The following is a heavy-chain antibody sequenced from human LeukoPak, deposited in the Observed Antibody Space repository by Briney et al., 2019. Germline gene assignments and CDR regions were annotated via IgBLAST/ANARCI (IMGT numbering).Heavy chain of an antibody. CDR1: GFTFSSYA. D-gene: IGHD3-9*01. CDR2: ISYDGSNK. J-gene: IGHJ5*02. V-gene: IGHV3-30-3*01. CDR3: ARDRYPVGGLRYFDWPAPFDP. Sequence: AGGSLRLSCAASGFTFSSYAMHWVRQAPGKGLEWMAVISYDGSNKYYADSVKGRFTISRDNSKNTLYLQMNSLRAEDTAVYYCARDRYPVGGLRYFDWPAPFDPWGQGTLVTVSS.